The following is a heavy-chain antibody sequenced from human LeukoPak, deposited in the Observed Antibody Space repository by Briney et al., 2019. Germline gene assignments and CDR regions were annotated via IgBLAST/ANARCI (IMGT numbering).Heavy chain of an antibody. CDR2: IIPIFGTA. CDR1: GGTFSSYA. D-gene: IGHD3-22*01. Sequence: ASVKVSCKASGGTFSSYAISWVRQAPGQGLEWMGGIIPIFGTANYAQKFQGRVTITADESTSTAYMELSSLRSEDTAVYYCARGSTPLYSWSSGYYYRNWFDPWGQGTLVTVSS. V-gene: IGHV1-69*13. J-gene: IGHJ5*02. CDR3: ARGSTPLYSWSSGYYYRNWFDP.